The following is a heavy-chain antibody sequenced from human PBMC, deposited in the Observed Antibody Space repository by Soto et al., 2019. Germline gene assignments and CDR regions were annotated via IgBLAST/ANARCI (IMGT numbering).Heavy chain of an antibody. CDR3: TREGSAPYYYYGMDA. CDR2: INAGKGDT. D-gene: IGHD3-10*01. CDR1: GYIFINYA. V-gene: IGHV1-3*01. Sequence: ASVKVSCKASGYIFINYAIHWVRQAPGQRLEWMGWINAGKGDTIYSQKFQDRITINRDTSASTAYMELRSLRSDDTAVYYCTREGSAPYYYYGMDAWG. J-gene: IGHJ6*02.